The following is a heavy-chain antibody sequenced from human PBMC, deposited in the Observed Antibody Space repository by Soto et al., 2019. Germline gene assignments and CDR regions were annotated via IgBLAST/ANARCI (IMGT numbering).Heavy chain of an antibody. D-gene: IGHD4-17*01. Sequence: QVLLVESGGGVVQPGRSLRLSCAASGFTFSSYGMHWVRQAPGKGLEWVAVISYDGSNKYYADSVKGRFTISRDNSKNTLYLQMNSLRAEDTAVYYCAKEDTVTTQFDYWGQGTLVTVSS. CDR1: GFTFSSYG. V-gene: IGHV3-30*18. J-gene: IGHJ4*02. CDR3: AKEDTVTTQFDY. CDR2: ISYDGSNK.